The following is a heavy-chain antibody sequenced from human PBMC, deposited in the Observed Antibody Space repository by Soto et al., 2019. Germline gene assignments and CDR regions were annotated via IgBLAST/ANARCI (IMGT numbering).Heavy chain of an antibody. Sequence: QLQLQESGPGLVKPSETLSLTCTVSGGSISSSSYYWGWIRQPPGKGLEWIGSIYYSGSTYYNPSLKSRVTISIDTSKNQFSLKLMSVTAADTSVYYCARQKCLLQLLYYFDYWGQGTLVTVSS. CDR2: IYYSGST. D-gene: IGHD2-15*01. J-gene: IGHJ4*02. CDR1: GGSISSSSYY. CDR3: ARQKCLLQLLYYFDY. V-gene: IGHV4-39*01.